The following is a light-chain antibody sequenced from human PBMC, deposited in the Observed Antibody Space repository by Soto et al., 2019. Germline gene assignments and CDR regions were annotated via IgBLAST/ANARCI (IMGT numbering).Light chain of an antibody. J-gene: IGKJ4*01. CDR3: QHYNNWPLT. Sequence: EIVMTQSPATLSASPGERATLSCRASQSVSSNLAWYQQKRGQAPRLLIYGASTRATGIPARFSGSGSGTEFTLTLSSLQSEDFALSYCQHYNNWPLTFGGGTKVEIK. CDR2: GAS. CDR1: QSVSSN. V-gene: IGKV3-15*01.